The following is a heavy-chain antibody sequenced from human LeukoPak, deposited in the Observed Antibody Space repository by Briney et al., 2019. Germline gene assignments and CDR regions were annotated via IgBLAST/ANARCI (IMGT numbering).Heavy chain of an antibody. CDR1: GYNFRNYD. V-gene: IGHV1-8*01. J-gene: IGHJ6*02. Sequence: ASVKVSCKASGYNFRNYDINWVRQATGQGLEWMGWMIPNSGNTGYAEKFQGRVTLTMYTSISTAYMEIGSLRSEDTAVYYCARAEVSSDSFYHHGMDVWGQRTTVTVSS. CDR2: MIPNSGNT. D-gene: IGHD2/OR15-2a*01. CDR3: ARAEVSSDSFYHHGMDV.